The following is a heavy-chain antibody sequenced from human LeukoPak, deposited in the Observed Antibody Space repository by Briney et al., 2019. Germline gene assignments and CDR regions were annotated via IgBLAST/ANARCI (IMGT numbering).Heavy chain of an antibody. D-gene: IGHD3-10*01. CDR2: IYPGDSDT. J-gene: IGHJ3*02. Sequence: GESLKISRKGSGYSFTSYWIGWVRQMPGKGLEWMGIIYPGDSDTRYSPSFQGQVTISADKSISTAYLQWSSLKASDTAMYYCARPDQASGSYYFAFDIWGQGTMVTVSS. CDR1: GYSFTSYW. V-gene: IGHV5-51*01. CDR3: ARPDQASGSYYFAFDI.